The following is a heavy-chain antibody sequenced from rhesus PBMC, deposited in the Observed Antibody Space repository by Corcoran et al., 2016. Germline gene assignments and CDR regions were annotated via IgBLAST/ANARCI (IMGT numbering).Heavy chain of an antibody. CDR1: GGSISGGYY. D-gene: IGHD4-29*01. Sequence: QVQLQESGPGLVKPSETLSLTCAVSGGSISGGYYWGWIRQHPGKGLEWMGNIYGNLASHYDNHSLKSRVTSSKDTSKNQFSLKLISVTAADTAVYYCARHDYGSSYCDYWGQGVLVTVSS. CDR2: IYGNLASH. CDR3: ARHDYGSSYCDY. V-gene: IGHV4S7*01. J-gene: IGHJ4*01.